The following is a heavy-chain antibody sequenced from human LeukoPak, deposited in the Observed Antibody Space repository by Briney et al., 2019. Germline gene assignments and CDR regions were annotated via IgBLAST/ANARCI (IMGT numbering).Heavy chain of an antibody. V-gene: IGHV4-39*07. J-gene: IGHJ2*01. CDR3: ARVSSSWYQDWYFDL. CDR2: IYYSGST. Sequence: GTLRLSCAASAFTFSSYGMSWVRQAPGKGLEWIGSIYYSGSTYYNPSLKSRVTISVDTSKNQFSLKLSSVTAADTAVYYCARVSSSWYQDWYFDLWGRGTLVTVSS. CDR1: AFTFSSYG. D-gene: IGHD6-13*01.